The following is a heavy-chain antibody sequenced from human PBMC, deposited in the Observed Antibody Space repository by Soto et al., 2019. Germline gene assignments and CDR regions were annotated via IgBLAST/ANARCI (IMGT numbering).Heavy chain of an antibody. CDR1: GGSISSSSYY. Sequence: QLQLQESGPGLVKPSETLSLTCTVSGGSISSSSYYWGWIRQPPGKGLEWIGSIYYSGSTYYNPSLKSRVTISVDTSKNQFSLKLSSVTAADTAVYYCAIRYSSSSQWFDPWGQGTLVTVSS. V-gene: IGHV4-39*01. CDR3: AIRYSSSSQWFDP. J-gene: IGHJ5*02. CDR2: IYYSGST. D-gene: IGHD6-6*01.